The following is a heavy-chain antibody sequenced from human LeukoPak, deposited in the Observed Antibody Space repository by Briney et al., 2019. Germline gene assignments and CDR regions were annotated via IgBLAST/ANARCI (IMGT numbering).Heavy chain of an antibody. CDR3: ARDPSYSSSFGAIDY. J-gene: IGHJ4*02. Sequence: VSVKVSCKASGYTFTGYYMHWVRQAPGQGLEWMGRINPNSGGTNYAQKFQGRVTMTRDTSISTAYMELSRLRSDDTAVYYCARDPSYSSSFGAIDYWGQGTLVTVSS. CDR1: GYTFTGYY. D-gene: IGHD6-6*01. CDR2: INPNSGGT. V-gene: IGHV1-2*06.